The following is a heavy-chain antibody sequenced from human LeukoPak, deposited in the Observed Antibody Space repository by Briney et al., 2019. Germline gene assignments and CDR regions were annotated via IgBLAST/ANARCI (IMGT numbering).Heavy chain of an antibody. CDR2: IYHSGST. V-gene: IGHV4-4*02. J-gene: IGHJ3*02. CDR1: GGSISSSNW. CDR3: VGVSKTGSGDAFDI. Sequence: SETLSLTCAVSGGSISSSNWWSWVRQPPGKGLEWIGEIYHSGSTNYNPSLKSRVTISVDTSKNQFSLKLSSVTAADTAVYYCVGVSKTGSGDAFDIWGQGTMVTVSS. D-gene: IGHD2-15*01.